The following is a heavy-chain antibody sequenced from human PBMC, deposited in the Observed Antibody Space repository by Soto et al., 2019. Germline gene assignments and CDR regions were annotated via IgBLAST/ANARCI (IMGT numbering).Heavy chain of an antibody. Sequence: QVQLQESGPGLVKPSQTLSLTCTVSGGSISSGSYYWTWIRQHPGKGLEWIGHIYSTESTNYKPSLKSRLTISVDMSASQFSLKLSSVTVADTAVYYCARSDSSTKTRYYFDRWGQGTLVTVSS. CDR1: GGSISSGSYY. V-gene: IGHV4-31*03. D-gene: IGHD3-22*01. CDR3: ARSDSSTKTRYYFDR. J-gene: IGHJ4*02. CDR2: IYSTEST.